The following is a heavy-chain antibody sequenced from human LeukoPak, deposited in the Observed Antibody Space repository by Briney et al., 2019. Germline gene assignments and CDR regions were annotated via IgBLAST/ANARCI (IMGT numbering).Heavy chain of an antibody. V-gene: IGHV4-31*03. J-gene: IGHJ4*02. CDR2: IYYSGNT. CDR1: GGSISSGGNY. Sequence: PSQTLSLTCTVSGGSISSGGNYWSWIRQHPGKGLEWIGYIYYSGNTYYNPSLKSRVTISVDTSKNQFSLRLSSVTAADTAVYYCARHISYYYDSSGYGSHSDYWGQGTLVTVSS. D-gene: IGHD3-22*01. CDR3: ARHISYYYDSSGYGSHSDY.